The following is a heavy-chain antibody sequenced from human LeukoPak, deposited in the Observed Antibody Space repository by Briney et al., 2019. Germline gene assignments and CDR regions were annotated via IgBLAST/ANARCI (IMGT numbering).Heavy chain of an antibody. Sequence: NPGGSLRLSCAASGFSFSEYYMSWIRQAPGKGLEWVSCISSGSSYTNYTDSVKGRFTISRDNAKRSLYLQMNSLTAEDTAVYYCARSGGTYGWFDPWGQGTLVTVSS. D-gene: IGHD1-26*01. CDR1: GFSFSEYY. CDR3: ARSGGTYGWFDP. CDR2: ISSGSSYT. J-gene: IGHJ5*02. V-gene: IGHV3-11*03.